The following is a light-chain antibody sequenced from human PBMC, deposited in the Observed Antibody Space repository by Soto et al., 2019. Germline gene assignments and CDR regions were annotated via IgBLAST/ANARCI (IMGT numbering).Light chain of an antibody. J-gene: IGKJ2*01. CDR1: QDIATF. CDR3: QQSYITPRT. CDR2: TAS. Sequence: DIQMTQSPSSLSASVGDTVTITCRASQDIATFLNWYQQKPGKAPKLLIYTASNLQSGVPSRFSGSGSGADFTLTIRGLQPEDFATYYCQQSYITPRTFGQGTKLDIK. V-gene: IGKV1-39*01.